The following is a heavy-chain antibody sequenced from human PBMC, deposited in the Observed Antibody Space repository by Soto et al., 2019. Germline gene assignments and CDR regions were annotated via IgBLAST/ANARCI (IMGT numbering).Heavy chain of an antibody. CDR3: ARAVEMATISFDP. J-gene: IGHJ5*02. D-gene: IGHD5-12*01. Sequence: SETLSLTCTVSGGSISSYYWSWIRQPPGKGLEWIGYIYYSGSTNYNPSLKSRVTISVDTSKNQLSLKLSSVTAADTAVYYCARAVEMATISFDPWGQGTLVTVSS. V-gene: IGHV4-59*01. CDR1: GGSISSYY. CDR2: IYYSGST.